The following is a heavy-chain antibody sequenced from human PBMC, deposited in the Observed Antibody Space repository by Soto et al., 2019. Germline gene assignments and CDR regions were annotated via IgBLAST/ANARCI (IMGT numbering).Heavy chain of an antibody. CDR1: GGSISSSTYY. J-gene: IGHJ6*02. V-gene: IGHV4-39*01. CDR3: ASDRNYLGMEV. Sequence: KPSETLSLTCTISGGSISSSTYYWGWIRQPPGKGLEWIGNIHYSGSTYYNPSLKSRVTISVDRSKNLFSLKLSSVTAADTAVYYCASDRNYLGMEVWGQGXTVTVYS. D-gene: IGHD3-22*01. CDR2: IHYSGST.